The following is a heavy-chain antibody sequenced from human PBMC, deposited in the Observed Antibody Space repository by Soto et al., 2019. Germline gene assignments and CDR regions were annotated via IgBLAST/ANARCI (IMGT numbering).Heavy chain of an antibody. CDR3: ARDNCSGGSCYSAPQYYYYGMDV. CDR2: IIPIFGTA. CDR1: GGTFSSYA. V-gene: IGHV1-69*12. Sequence: QVQLVQSGAEVKKPGSSVKVSWKASGGTFSSYAISWVRQAPGQGLEWMGGIIPIFGTANYAQKFQGRVTITADESTSTAYMELSSLRSEDTAVYYCARDNCSGGSCYSAPQYYYYGMDVWGQGTTVTVSS. J-gene: IGHJ6*02. D-gene: IGHD2-15*01.